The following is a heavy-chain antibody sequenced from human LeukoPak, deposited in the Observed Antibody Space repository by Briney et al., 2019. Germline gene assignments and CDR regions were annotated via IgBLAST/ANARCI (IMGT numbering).Heavy chain of an antibody. Sequence: GGSLRLSCAASAFTFSNYWMSWVRQAPGKGLEWVANIKEDGSEINYVDSVKGRFTISRDNAKNSLYLQMNSLRAEDTAVYYCARDRSGSSDYWGQGTLVTVSS. CDR2: IKEDGSEI. D-gene: IGHD1-26*01. CDR3: ARDRSGSSDY. CDR1: AFTFSNYW. V-gene: IGHV3-7*01. J-gene: IGHJ4*02.